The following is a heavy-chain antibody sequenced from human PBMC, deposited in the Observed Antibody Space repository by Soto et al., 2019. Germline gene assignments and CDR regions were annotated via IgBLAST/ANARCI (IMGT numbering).Heavy chain of an antibody. V-gene: IGHV1-69*06. CDR2: IIPIFGTA. CDR1: GGTFSSYA. J-gene: IGHJ4*02. CDR3: ARDRSGSSSPYFDY. Sequence: GASVKVSCKASGGTFSSYAISWVRQAPGQGLEWMGGIIPIFGTANYAQQFQGRVTITADKSTSTAYMELSSLRSEDTAVYYCARDRSGSSSPYFDYWGQGTLVTVSS. D-gene: IGHD6-6*01.